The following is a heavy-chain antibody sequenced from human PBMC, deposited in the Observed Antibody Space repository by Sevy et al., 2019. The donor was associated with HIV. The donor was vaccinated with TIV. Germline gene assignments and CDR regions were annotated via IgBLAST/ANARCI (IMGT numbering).Heavy chain of an antibody. J-gene: IGHJ6*02. Sequence: GGSLRLSCAAPGLTVSSNYMSWVRQAPGKGLEWVSVIYSDGRTYYVDSVKGRFTISRDSTKNTWYLQMNSLRAEDTAVYYCAREDIVLGEGNYYGIDVWGQGTTVTVSS. CDR2: IYSDGRT. V-gene: IGHV3-53*01. CDR1: GLTVSSNY. D-gene: IGHD2-15*01. CDR3: AREDIVLGEGNYYGIDV.